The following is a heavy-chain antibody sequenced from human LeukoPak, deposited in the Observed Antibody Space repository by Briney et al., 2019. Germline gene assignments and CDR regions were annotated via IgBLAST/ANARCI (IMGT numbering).Heavy chain of an antibody. Sequence: GGSLRLSCAASGFTVSSNYMSWVRQAPGKGLEWFSVIYSGGSTYYADSVKGRFTISRDNSKNTLYLQMNSLRAEDTAVYYCARSCSSTSCYLFDYWGQGTLVTVSS. CDR1: GFTVSSNY. CDR2: IYSGGST. D-gene: IGHD2-2*01. J-gene: IGHJ4*02. CDR3: ARSCSSTSCYLFDY. V-gene: IGHV3-53*01.